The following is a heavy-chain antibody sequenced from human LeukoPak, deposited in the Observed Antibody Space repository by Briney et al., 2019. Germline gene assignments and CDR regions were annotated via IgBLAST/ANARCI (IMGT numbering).Heavy chain of an antibody. Sequence: SETLSLTRTVSGGSISSGGYYWSWIRQHPGKGLEWIGYIYYSGSTYYNPSLKSRVTISVDTSKNQFSLKLSSVTAADTAVYYCARDSYDSSGYAKTDAFDIWGQGTMVTVSS. V-gene: IGHV4-31*03. D-gene: IGHD3-22*01. CDR3: ARDSYDSSGYAKTDAFDI. J-gene: IGHJ3*02. CDR1: GGSISSGGYY. CDR2: IYYSGST.